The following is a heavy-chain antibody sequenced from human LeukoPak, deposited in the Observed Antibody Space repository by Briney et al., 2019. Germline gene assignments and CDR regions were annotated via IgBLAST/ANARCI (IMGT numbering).Heavy chain of an antibody. Sequence: PGGSLRLSCAASGFTFDDYAMHWVRQAPGKGLEWVSTINWNSGGIGYADSVKGRFTISRDNAKKSLYLEMNNLRAEDTAVYYCATDGAGFDTWGQGVLVTVSS. CDR1: GFTFDDYA. V-gene: IGHV3-9*01. J-gene: IGHJ5*02. CDR2: INWNSGGI. CDR3: ATDGAGFDT.